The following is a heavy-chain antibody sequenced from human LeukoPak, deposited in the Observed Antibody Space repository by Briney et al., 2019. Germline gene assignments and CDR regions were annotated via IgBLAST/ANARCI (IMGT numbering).Heavy chain of an antibody. CDR3: ARSYGWLPGGM. J-gene: IGHJ4*02. CDR2: ISSTSSYT. V-gene: IGHV3-11*03. CDR1: GFTFSDYY. D-gene: IGHD5-12*01. Sequence: GGSLTLSCAASGFTFSDYYMSWIRQAPGKGLEWVSYISSTSSYTNYADSVKGRFTISRDNAKNSLNLQMNSLRDEETAVYYCARSYGWLPGGMWGQGTQVTVSS.